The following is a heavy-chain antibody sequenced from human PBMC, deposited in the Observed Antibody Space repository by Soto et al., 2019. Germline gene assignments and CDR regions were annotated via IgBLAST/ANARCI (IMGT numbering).Heavy chain of an antibody. CDR3: AKDISGRGSYYYYHGMDV. CDR2: ISWNGGSV. Sequence: HPGGSLRLSCAASRFTFDDYAMHWVRQAPGKGLEWVSGISWNGGSVGYVDSVKGRFTISRDDARNLLYLQMNSLRIEDTALYFCAKDISGRGSYYYYHGMDVWGRGTTVTVS. J-gene: IGHJ6*02. V-gene: IGHV3-9*01. CDR1: RFTFDDYA. D-gene: IGHD1-20*01.